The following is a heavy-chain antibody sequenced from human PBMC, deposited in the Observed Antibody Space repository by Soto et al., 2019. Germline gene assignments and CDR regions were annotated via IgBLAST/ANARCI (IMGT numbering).Heavy chain of an antibody. J-gene: IGHJ4*02. V-gene: IGHV4-61*01. D-gene: IGHD2-15*01. CDR3: ASTPRVVTVIDY. Sequence: SETLSLTCTVSGGSVSSGSYYWSWIRQPPGKGLEWIGYIYYSGSTNYNPSLKSRVTISVDTSKNQFSLKLSSVTAADTAVYYCASTPRVVTVIDYWGQGTLVTVSS. CDR1: GGSVSSGSYY. CDR2: IYYSGST.